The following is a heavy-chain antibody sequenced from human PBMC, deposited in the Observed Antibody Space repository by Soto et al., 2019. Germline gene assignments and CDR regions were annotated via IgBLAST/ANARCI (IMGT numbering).Heavy chain of an antibody. V-gene: IGHV4-39*01. D-gene: IGHD6-13*01. CDR2: IYYSGST. Sequence: SETLSLTCTVSGGSISSSSYYWGWIRRPPGKGLEWIGSIYYSGSTYYNPSLKSRVTISVDTSKNQFSLKLSSVTAADTAVYYCARQEQQLVPSLFDYWGQGTLVTVSS. CDR3: ARQEQQLVPSLFDY. CDR1: GGSISSSSYY. J-gene: IGHJ4*02.